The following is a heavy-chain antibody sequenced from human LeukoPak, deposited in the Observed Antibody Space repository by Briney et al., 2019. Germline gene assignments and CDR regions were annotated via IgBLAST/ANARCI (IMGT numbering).Heavy chain of an antibody. V-gene: IGHV4-59*01. J-gene: IGHJ4*02. CDR3: ARDLSGSYFDY. CDR2: IYYSGST. CDR1: GGSISSYY. D-gene: IGHD1-26*01. Sequence: SETLSLTCTVSGGSISSYYWSWIRQPPGKGLEWIGYIYYSGSTNYNPSLKSRVTISVDTSKNQFSLKLSSVTAADTAVYYCARDLSGSYFDYWGQGTLVTVSS.